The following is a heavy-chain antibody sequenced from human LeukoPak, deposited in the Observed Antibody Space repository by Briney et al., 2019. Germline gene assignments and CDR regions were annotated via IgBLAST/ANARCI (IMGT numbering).Heavy chain of an antibody. CDR3: ARSPHILTGENFDY. D-gene: IGHD3-9*01. J-gene: IGHJ4*02. CDR1: GYTFTDYF. CDR2: INPNSGAS. Sequence: ASVKVSCKASGYTFTDYFMHWVRQAPGQGLEWMGWINPNSGASNYAQKFQGRVTMTRDTSITTAYMEMSRLRSDDTALYYCARSPHILTGENFDYWGQGTLVTVSS. V-gene: IGHV1-2*02.